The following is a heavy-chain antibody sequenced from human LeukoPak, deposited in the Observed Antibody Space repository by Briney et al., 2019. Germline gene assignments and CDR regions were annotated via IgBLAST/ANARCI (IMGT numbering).Heavy chain of an antibody. V-gene: IGHV3-23*01. CDR3: ARDLRAGGTWSYGVYFDL. Sequence: GGSLRLSCAASGFTFSSYGMSWVRQAPGKGLEWVSGISGGAVSTNYADSVKGRFTISRDNAKNSVYLLLNSLTPEDTAVYYCARDLRAGGTWSYGVYFDLWGRGTLVTVSS. CDR2: ISGGAVST. D-gene: IGHD4-17*01. J-gene: IGHJ2*01. CDR1: GFTFSSYG.